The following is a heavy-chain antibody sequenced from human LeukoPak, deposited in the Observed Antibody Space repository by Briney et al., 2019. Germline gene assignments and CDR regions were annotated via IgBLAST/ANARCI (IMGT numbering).Heavy chain of an antibody. V-gene: IGHV4-59*11. CDR1: GGSINRQY. J-gene: IGHJ6*02. CDR3: ARDRDFWSAYHRSYYFQGMDV. Sequence: SETLSLTCTVSGGSINRQYWSWIRHTPEKGLEWIVDIYYTGSTNYNPSVKSRVTISVDRSKNQFYLKLRSVTAADTAVYFCARDRDFWSAYHRSYYFQGMDVWGRGTTVTVSS. D-gene: IGHD3-3*01. CDR2: IYYTGST.